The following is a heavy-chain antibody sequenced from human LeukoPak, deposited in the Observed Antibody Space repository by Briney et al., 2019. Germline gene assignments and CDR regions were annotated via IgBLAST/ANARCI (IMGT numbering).Heavy chain of an antibody. D-gene: IGHD4-17*01. CDR1: GFTFRTHA. CDR2: ISYDGSNE. V-gene: IGHV3-30-3*01. CDR3: ARGMYGDYAYWFDP. J-gene: IGHJ5*02. Sequence: GGSLRLSCAASGFTFRTHAMHWVRQAPGKGLEWMAVISYDGSNEYYTDSVKGRFTISRDNSNNTLSLQMSSLRAEDTAVYYCARGMYGDYAYWFDPWGQGTLVTVSS.